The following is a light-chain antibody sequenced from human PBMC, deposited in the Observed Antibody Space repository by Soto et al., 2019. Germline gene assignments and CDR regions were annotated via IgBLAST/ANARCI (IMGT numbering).Light chain of an antibody. Sequence: GDRVTINYWASQDIGNDLGWYQHQPGKAPKRLIYAASSLQIGVPARFSGSGSGTEFTLTISILQPEDSAPYYCRQGIGYPPPFGLRT. V-gene: IGKV1-17*01. J-gene: IGKJ1*01. CDR3: RQGIGYPPP. CDR1: QDIGND. CDR2: AAS.